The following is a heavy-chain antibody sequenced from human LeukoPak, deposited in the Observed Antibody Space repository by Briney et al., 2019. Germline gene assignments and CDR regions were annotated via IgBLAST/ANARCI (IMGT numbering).Heavy chain of an antibody. CDR1: GYTFTSYG. CDR2: ISGYNGNT. CDR3: ARDWGKGGYYFDY. Sequence: ASVKVSCKAAGYTFTSYGISWVRQAPGQGPEWMGWISGYNGNTRYTQKFQGRVTMTTDTSTSTAYMELRSLRSDDTAVYYCARDWGKGGYYFDYWGQGTLVTVSS. V-gene: IGHV1-18*01. J-gene: IGHJ4*02. D-gene: IGHD7-27*01.